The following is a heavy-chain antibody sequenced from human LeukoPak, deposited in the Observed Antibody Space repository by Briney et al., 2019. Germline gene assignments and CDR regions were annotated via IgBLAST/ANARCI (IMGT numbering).Heavy chain of an antibody. J-gene: IGHJ2*01. CDR3: AIVSRLCPHWYFVL. Sequence: PGGSLRLSCAASGFTFSSYDMHWVRQAPGKGLEWVSAIGTAGDTYYPGSVKGRFTISRENAKNSLYLQMNSLRAGDTAVYYCAIVSRLCPHWYFVLWGRGPLFTVSS. V-gene: IGHV3-13*01. CDR1: GFTFSSYD. CDR2: IGTAGDT. D-gene: IGHD3-3*02.